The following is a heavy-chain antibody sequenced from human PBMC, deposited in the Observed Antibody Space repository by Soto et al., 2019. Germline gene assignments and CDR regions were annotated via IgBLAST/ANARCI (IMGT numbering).Heavy chain of an antibody. CDR2: INHSGST. J-gene: IGHJ4*02. D-gene: IGHD2-15*01. CDR1: GGSFSGYY. Sequence: QVQLQQWGAGLLKPSATLSLTCAVYGGSFSGYYWSWIRQPPGKGLEWIGEINHSGSTNYNPSLKSRVTISVDTSKNQFSLKLSSVTAADTAVYYCARSGCSGGSCYDYWGQGTLVTVSS. V-gene: IGHV4-34*01. CDR3: ARSGCSGGSCYDY.